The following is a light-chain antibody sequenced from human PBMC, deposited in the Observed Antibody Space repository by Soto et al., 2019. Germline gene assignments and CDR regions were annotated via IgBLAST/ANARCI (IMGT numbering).Light chain of an antibody. CDR1: QSVSTTY. Sequence: ENVLTQSPGTLSLSPGERATLSCRASQSVSTTYLAWYQQKPGQAPRLLIYSTSTRASGIPDRFSGSGSGKYFTLNISILEAEDVALYCCQRYGRSLRTCGQGTKVEIK. J-gene: IGKJ1*01. CDR3: QRYGRSLRT. CDR2: STS. V-gene: IGKV3-20*01.